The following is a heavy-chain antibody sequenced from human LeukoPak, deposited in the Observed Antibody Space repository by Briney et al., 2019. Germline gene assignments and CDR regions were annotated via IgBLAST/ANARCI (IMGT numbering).Heavy chain of an antibody. CDR1: GFTVSSNS. CDR2: IFSST. V-gene: IGHV3-53*01. D-gene: IGHD4/OR15-4a*01. J-gene: IGHJ4*02. CDR3: ARRAGAYSHPYDY. Sequence: PGGSLRLSCTVSGFTVSSNSMSWVRQAPGKRLEWVSFIFSSTHYSDSVKGRSTISRDNSKNTLYLQMNSLRAEDTAVYYCARRAGAYSHPYDYWGQGTLVTVSS.